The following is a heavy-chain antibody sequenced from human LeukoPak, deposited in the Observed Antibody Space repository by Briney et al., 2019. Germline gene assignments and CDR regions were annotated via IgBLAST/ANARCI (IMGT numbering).Heavy chain of an antibody. CDR3: AKNGGSGWYLDY. CDR2: ISDSGGIT. Sequence: GGTLRLSCEASGFTFSSYGMSWVRQAPGKGLEWVSGISDSGGITYFADSVKGRFTISRDNSMNTLYLQMNSLGTEDTAVYYCAKNGGSGWYLDYWGQGTLVTVSS. D-gene: IGHD6-19*01. V-gene: IGHV3-23*01. CDR1: GFTFSSYG. J-gene: IGHJ4*02.